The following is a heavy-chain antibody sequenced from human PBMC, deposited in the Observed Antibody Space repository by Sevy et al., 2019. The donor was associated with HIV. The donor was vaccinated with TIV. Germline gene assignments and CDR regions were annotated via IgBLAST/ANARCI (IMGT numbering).Heavy chain of an antibody. CDR3: TKASGTGWNQRSSFLET. J-gene: IGHJ5*02. CDR2: VDWNNNDV. V-gene: IGHV3-9*01. CDR1: GFRFGSFA. D-gene: IGHD6-6*01. Sequence: GGSLRLSCRVSGFRFGSFAMHWVRQVPGKGLQWVSRVDWNNNDVGYADSVRGRFTMSRDNAKNSLYLDMLRLRIEDTAVYYCTKASGTGWNQRSSFLETWGPGTLVTVSS.